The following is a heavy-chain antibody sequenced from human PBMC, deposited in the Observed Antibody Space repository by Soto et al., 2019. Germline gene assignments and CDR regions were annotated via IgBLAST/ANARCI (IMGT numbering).Heavy chain of an antibody. CDR1: GGSLSGSF. Sequence: ETLSLTCAVYGGSLSGSFWTWVRQFPGRGLEWIGEISPTGNAKYRSSLNGRVTISLDTSKNQFSLNLNSLIAADTAVYYCVRYNWPLFDYWGQGVQVTVSS. CDR2: ISPTGNA. V-gene: IGHV4-34*01. CDR3: VRYNWPLFDY. D-gene: IGHD1-20*01. J-gene: IGHJ4*02.